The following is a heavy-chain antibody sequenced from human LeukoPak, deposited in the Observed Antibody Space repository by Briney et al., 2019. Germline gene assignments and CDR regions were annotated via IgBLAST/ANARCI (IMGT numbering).Heavy chain of an antibody. D-gene: IGHD4-17*01. CDR2: ITGGGVGT. CDR3: AKDPNGDYVGAFDS. Sequence: GGSLRLSCAASGLTFRNYALTWVRQAPGRGLEWVSSITGGGVGTSYADSVKGRFTVYRDNSKNTLYLQMNSLRAGDTAVYYCAKDPNGDYVGAFDSWGQGTLVTASS. J-gene: IGHJ3*01. V-gene: IGHV3-23*01. CDR1: GLTFRNYA.